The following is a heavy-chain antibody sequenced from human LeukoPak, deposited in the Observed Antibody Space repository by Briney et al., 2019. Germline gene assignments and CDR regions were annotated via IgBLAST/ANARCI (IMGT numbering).Heavy chain of an antibody. D-gene: IGHD2-8*01. J-gene: IGHJ4*02. CDR1: GYTFTSYY. Sequence: VASVKVSCKASGYTFTSYYMHWVRQAPGQGLEWMEIINPSGGSTSYAQKFQGRVTMTRDTSTSTVYMELSSLRSEDTAVYYCARDPSFTNGVSQGDYWGQGTLVTVSS. V-gene: IGHV1-46*01. CDR2: INPSGGST. CDR3: ARDPSFTNGVSQGDY.